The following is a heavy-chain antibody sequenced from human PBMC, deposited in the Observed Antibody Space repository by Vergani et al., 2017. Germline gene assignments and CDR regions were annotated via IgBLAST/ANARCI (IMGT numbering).Heavy chain of an antibody. CDR1: GGSFTSYH. D-gene: IGHD4-11*01. CDR3: ARVNTETNGHLYYYYYMDF. Sequence: QVQLQQWGGGLLKPSETLSLTCVVNGGSFTSYHWTWIRQSPGEGLEWVGDIDHTGRPDYNPSLKCRLTMSVDKSRNPFSLTLNSVTATDTALYFCARVNTETNGHLYYYYYMDFWGQGTAVTVS. V-gene: IGHV4-34*01. CDR2: IDHTGRP. J-gene: IGHJ6*03.